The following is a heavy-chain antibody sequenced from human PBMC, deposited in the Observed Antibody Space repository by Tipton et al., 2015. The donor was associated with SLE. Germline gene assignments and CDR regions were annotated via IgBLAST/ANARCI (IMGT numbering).Heavy chain of an antibody. D-gene: IGHD3-3*01. CDR3: ARGFLEWLFDDAFDI. CDR2: IYTSGST. V-gene: IGHV4-61*02. J-gene: IGHJ3*02. CDR1: GGSISSGSYY. Sequence: TLSLTCTVSGGSISSGSYYWSWIRQPAGKGLEWIGRIYTSGSTNYNPSLKSRVTISVDTSKNQFSLKLSSVTAVDTAVHYCARGFLEWLFDDAFDIWGQGTMVTVSS.